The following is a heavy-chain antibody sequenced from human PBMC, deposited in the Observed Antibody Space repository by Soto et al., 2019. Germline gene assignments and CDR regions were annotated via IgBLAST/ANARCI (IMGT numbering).Heavy chain of an antibody. CDR2: IKSKSEGGTT. D-gene: IGHD2-2*01. CDR3: TRGYCSSNSCHFTPPYYYGYIDV. V-gene: IGHV3-15*01. CDR1: GFTFSNAW. Sequence: EVQLVESGGGLVKPGGSLRLSCAASGFTFSNAWMSWVRQAPGKGLEWVGRIKSKSEGGTTDYAARVKGRSTISRDDSKNTLYLQMNSLKTEDTAVYYCTRGYCSSNSCHFTPPYYYGYIDVWGKGTPVTVSS. J-gene: IGHJ6*03.